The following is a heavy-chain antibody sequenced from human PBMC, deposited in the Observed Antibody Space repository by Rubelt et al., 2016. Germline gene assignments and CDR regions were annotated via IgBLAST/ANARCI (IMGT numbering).Heavy chain of an antibody. D-gene: IGHD3-10*01. CDR1: GFTVSSNY. J-gene: IGHJ3*02. CDR2: IYYSGTT. V-gene: IGHV4-59*04. CDR3: ASSGLNDAFDI. Sequence: VQLLESGGGLVQPGGSLRLSCSASGFTVSSNYMSWIRQPPGQGLEWIANIYYSGTTYYNPSLKSRFPISVDTSTKQLSLKLSSVTAADTAVDYCASSGLNDAFDIWGQGTMVTVSS.